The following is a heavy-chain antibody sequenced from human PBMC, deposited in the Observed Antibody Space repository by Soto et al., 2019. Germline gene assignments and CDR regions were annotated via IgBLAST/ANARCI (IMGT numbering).Heavy chain of an antibody. J-gene: IGHJ5*02. D-gene: IGHD2-15*01. Sequence: QVQLVQSGAEVKKPGSSVKVSCKASGGTFSIYTISWVRQAPGQGLEWMGGSANSAQKFQGRLTVTADESTSTVYLELSSPTSEDTGVYYCAREGPPDIAWFDPWGQGTLVSVSS. CDR2: GSA. CDR3: AREGPPDIAWFDP. V-gene: IGHV1-69*01. CDR1: GGTFSIYT.